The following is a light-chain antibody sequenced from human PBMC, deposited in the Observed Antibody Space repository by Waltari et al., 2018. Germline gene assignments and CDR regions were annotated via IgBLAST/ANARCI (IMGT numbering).Light chain of an antibody. V-gene: IGLV2-14*01. CDR1: SNDVGGYNS. CDR3: ISQSSNDVVL. CDR2: DVG. Sequence: QSALTQPASVPGSPGQPVTIFCAGTSNDVGGYNSVSWYQEHPGQASRVIIYDVGERPAGVSDRFSGSKSGNTASLTSCVLQAEDEADYYCISQSSNDVVLFGGGTKLTVL. J-gene: IGLJ2*01.